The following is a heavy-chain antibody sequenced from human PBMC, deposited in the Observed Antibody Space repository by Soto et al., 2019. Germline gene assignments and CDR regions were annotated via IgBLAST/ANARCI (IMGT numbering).Heavy chain of an antibody. J-gene: IGHJ3*02. D-gene: IGHD1-26*01. CDR2: ISYDGSNK. V-gene: IGHV3-30-3*01. Sequence: QVQLVESGGGVVQPGRSLRLSCAASGFTFSSYAMHWVRQAPGKGLEWVAVISYDGSNKYYADSVKGRFTISRDNSKNTLYLQMNSLRPEDTAVYYCARDRPRHVIVGATSGSFDIWGQGTMVTVSS. CDR1: GFTFSSYA. CDR3: ARDRPRHVIVGATSGSFDI.